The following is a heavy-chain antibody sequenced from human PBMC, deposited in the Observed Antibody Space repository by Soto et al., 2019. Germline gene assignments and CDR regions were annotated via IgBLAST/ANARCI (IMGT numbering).Heavy chain of an antibody. Sequence: ASVKVSCKASGGTFSSYAISWVRQAPGQGLEWMGGIIPILGTANYAQKFRGRVTITADESTSTAYMELSSLRSEDTAVYYCARALIAARPDYYYYGMDVWGQVTTATVS. D-gene: IGHD6-6*01. V-gene: IGHV1-69*13. CDR3: ARALIAARPDYYYYGMDV. J-gene: IGHJ6*02. CDR2: IIPILGTA. CDR1: GGTFSSYA.